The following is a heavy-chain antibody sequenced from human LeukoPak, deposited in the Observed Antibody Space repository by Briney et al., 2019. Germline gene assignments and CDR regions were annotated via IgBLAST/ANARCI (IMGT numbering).Heavy chain of an antibody. D-gene: IGHD6-19*01. V-gene: IGHV4-59*01. CDR1: GGSISSYY. CDR2: IYYSGST. Sequence: SETLSLTCTVSGGSISSYYWSWIRQPPGKGLEWIGYIYYSGSTNYNPSLKSRVTISVDTSKNQFSLKLSSVTAADTAVYYCARSEGSSGWLRYFQHWGQGTLVTVSS. CDR3: ARSEGSSGWLRYFQH. J-gene: IGHJ1*01.